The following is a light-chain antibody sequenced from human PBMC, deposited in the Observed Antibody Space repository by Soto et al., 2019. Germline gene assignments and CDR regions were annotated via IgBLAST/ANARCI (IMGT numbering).Light chain of an antibody. J-gene: IGKJ1*01. CDR2: SAS. CDR3: PKYDSAPT. Sequence: DSRVTRCPATLCTSLGDRGTITYRPSRGIGTALAWYQQKPGTVPKLLIHSASTLQSGVPSRFSGSGSGTDFTLPISSAQPEAVASYYCPKYDSAPTFRPGTKVDIK. CDR1: RGIGTA. V-gene: IGKV1-27*01.